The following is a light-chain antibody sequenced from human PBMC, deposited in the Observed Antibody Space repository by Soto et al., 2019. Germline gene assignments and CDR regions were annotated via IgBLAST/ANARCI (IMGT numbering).Light chain of an antibody. V-gene: IGKV1-5*03. CDR3: QQYDSYPWT. CDR1: QSISSW. J-gene: IGKJ1*01. CDR2: KAS. Sequence: DIPMTQSPSTLSASLGDRVTITCRASQSISSWLAWYQQKPGKAPNLLIYKASSLEGGVPSRFSGSGSGTEFTLTSSSLQPEDFATYYCQQYDSYPWTFGQGTKVEIK.